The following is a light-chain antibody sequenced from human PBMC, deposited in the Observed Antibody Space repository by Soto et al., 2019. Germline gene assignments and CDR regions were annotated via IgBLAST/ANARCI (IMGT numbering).Light chain of an antibody. CDR3: QVWDRSSNHSV. J-gene: IGLJ3*02. CDR1: NIGSKS. CDR2: DDS. V-gene: IGLV3-21*02. Sequence: SYDLTPAPSVSVAPGQTATVICGGRNIGSKSVHWYQQKPGQAPVLVVHDDSDRPSGIPGRFSGSNSGDTATLTISGVEAGDEVYYYGQVWDRSSNHSVFGGG.